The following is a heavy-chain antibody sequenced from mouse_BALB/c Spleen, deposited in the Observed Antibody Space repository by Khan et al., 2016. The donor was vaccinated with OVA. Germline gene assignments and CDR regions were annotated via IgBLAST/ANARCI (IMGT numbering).Heavy chain of an antibody. D-gene: IGHD2-4*01. CDR1: GYTFTSYW. CDR3: ARGGITTGYFDY. Sequence: VQLQQSGAELARPGTSVKLSCKASGYTFTSYWMQWVKQRPGQGLEWIGSIYHGDGDTRYTQKFKGKATLTADKSSSTAYMQLSSLASEDSAVYYCARGGITTGYFDYWGQGTTLTVSA. CDR2: IYHGDGDT. V-gene: IGHV1-87*01. J-gene: IGHJ2*01.